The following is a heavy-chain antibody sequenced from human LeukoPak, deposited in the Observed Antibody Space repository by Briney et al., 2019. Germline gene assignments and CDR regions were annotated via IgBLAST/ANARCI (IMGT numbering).Heavy chain of an antibody. CDR2: INPNSGGT. V-gene: IGHV1-2*02. D-gene: IGHD3-10*01. Sequence: GASVKVSCKASGYTFTGYYMHWVRQAPGQGLEWMGWINPNSGGTNYARKFQGRVTMTRDTSISTAYMELSRLRSDDTAVYYCARGGKNYYYYMDVWGKGTTVTISS. J-gene: IGHJ6*03. CDR1: GYTFTGYY. CDR3: ARGGKNYYYYMDV.